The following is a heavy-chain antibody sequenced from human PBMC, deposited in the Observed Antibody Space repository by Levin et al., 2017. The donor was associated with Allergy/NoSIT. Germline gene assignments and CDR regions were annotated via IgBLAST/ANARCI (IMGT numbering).Heavy chain of an antibody. D-gene: IGHD2-15*01. CDR3: AREYCSGGSCYWYNWFDP. V-gene: IGHV3-7*01. CDR1: GFTFSSYW. Sequence: PGGSLRLSCAASGFTFSSYWMSWVRQAPGKGLEWVANIKQDGSEKYYVDSVKGRFTISRDNAKNSLYLQMNSLRAEDTAVYYCAREYCSGGSCYWYNWFDPWGQGTLVTVSS. CDR2: IKQDGSEK. J-gene: IGHJ5*02.